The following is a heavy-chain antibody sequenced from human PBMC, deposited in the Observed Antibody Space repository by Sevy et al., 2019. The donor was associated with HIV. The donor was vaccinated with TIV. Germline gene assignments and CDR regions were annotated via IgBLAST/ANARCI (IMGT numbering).Heavy chain of an antibody. CDR1: GGSISSYY. Sequence: SETLSLTCTVSGGSISSYYWSWIRQPPGKGLEWVGYIYYSGSTNYNPSLKSRVTISVDTSKNQFSLKLSSVTAADTAVYYCARVNYYDSSGFDYWGQGTLVTVSS. J-gene: IGHJ4*02. CDR3: ARVNYYDSSGFDY. D-gene: IGHD3-22*01. V-gene: IGHV4-59*13. CDR2: IYYSGST.